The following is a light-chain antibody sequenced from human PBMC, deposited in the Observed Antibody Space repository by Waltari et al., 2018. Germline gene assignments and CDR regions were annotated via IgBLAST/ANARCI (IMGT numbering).Light chain of an antibody. CDR3: TSCTTSATWV. CDR2: GVT. CDR1: SSDVGTYNY. V-gene: IGLV2-14*01. Sequence: QSALTQPASVSGSPGQSITISCTGTSSDVGTYNYVSWYQHHPGKAPKLVIYGVTTRRSGVSNRFAGSKSGNTASLTISGLQAEDEADYHCTSCTTSATWVFGGGTKLTVL. J-gene: IGLJ3*02.